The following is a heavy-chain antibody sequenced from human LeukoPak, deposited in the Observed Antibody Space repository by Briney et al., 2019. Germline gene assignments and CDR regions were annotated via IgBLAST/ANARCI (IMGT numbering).Heavy chain of an antibody. CDR2: IKQDGSEK. J-gene: IGHJ4*02. CDR3: ARSDSRGYNSFDY. V-gene: IGHV3-7*01. CDR1: GFTFSSYW. D-gene: IGHD3-22*01. Sequence: GGSLRLSCAASGFTFSSYWMSWVRQAPGKGLEWVANIKQDGSEKYYVDSVKGRFTISRDNAKNSLYLQMNSLRAEDTAVYYCARSDSRGYNSFDYWGQGTLVTVSS.